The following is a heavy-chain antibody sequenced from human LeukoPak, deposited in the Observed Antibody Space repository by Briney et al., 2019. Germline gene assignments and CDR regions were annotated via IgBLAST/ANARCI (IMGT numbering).Heavy chain of an antibody. J-gene: IGHJ4*02. CDR2: INPSGGST. CDR3: AGDLETDSGSYYGFDY. D-gene: IGHD1-26*01. V-gene: IGHV1-46*01. CDR1: GYTFTTYY. Sequence: ASVKVSCKASGYTFTTYYMHWVRQAPGQGLEWMGIINPSGGSTSYAQKFQGRVTMTRDTSTSTVYMELSSLRSEDTAVYYCAGDLETDSGSYYGFDYWGQGTLVTVSS.